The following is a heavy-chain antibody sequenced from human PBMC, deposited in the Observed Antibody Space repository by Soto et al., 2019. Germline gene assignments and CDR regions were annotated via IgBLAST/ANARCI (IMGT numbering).Heavy chain of an antibody. CDR2: INAGNGNT. J-gene: IGHJ6*03. CDR3: ATGRIAARPMDV. V-gene: IGHV1-3*01. D-gene: IGHD6-6*01. CDR1: GYTFTSYA. Sequence: ASVKVSCKASGYTFTSYAMHWVRQAPGQRLEWMGWINAGNGNTKYSQKFQGRVTITRGTSASTAYMELSSLRSEDTAVYYCATGRIAARPMDVWGKGTTVTVSS.